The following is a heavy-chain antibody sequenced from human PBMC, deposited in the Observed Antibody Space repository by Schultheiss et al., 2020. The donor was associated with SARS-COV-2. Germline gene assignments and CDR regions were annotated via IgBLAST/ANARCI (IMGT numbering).Heavy chain of an antibody. CDR3: GRFLYFYYYMDV. CDR1: GGSFSGYY. Sequence: SETLSLTCAVYGGSFSGYYWSWIRQPPGKGLEWIGEINHSGSTNYNPSLKSRVTISVDTSKNQFSLKLSSVTAADTAVYYCGRFLYFYYYMDVWGKGTTVTVSS. D-gene: IGHD3-3*01. CDR2: INHSGST. J-gene: IGHJ6*03. V-gene: IGHV4-34*01.